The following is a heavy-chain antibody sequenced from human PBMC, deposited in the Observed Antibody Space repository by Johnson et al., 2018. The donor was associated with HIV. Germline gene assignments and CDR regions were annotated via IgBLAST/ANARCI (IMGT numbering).Heavy chain of an antibody. CDR3: ARGVGLVDGMIVDAFDI. V-gene: IGHV3-30*04. CDR1: GFTFSSYP. J-gene: IGHJ3*02. D-gene: IGHD3-22*01. Sequence: QVQLVESGGGVVQPGRSLILSCAVSGFTFSSYPMHCVRQAPGKGLEWVAVISYDGSNKYYTDSVKGRFTISRDNSKNTLYLQMNSLRAEDTAVYYCARGVGLVDGMIVDAFDIWGQGTMVTVSS. CDR2: ISYDGSNK.